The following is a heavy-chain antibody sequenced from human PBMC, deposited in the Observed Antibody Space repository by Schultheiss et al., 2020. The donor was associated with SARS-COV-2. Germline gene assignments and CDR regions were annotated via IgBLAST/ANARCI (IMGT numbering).Heavy chain of an antibody. V-gene: IGHV3-21*03. CDR2: ISSSSSYI. J-gene: IGHJ6*02. CDR1: GFTFSSYS. D-gene: IGHD4-11*01. Sequence: GGSLRLSCAASGFTFSSYSMNCVRQAPGKGLEWVSSISSSSSYIYYADSVKGRFTISRDNSKNTLYLQMNSLKTEDTAVYYCTTGRTVTNVYFYYGMDVWGQGTTVTVSS. CDR3: TTGRTVTNVYFYYGMDV.